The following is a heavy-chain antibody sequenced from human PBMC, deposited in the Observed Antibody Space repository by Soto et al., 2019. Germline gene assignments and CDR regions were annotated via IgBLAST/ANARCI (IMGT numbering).Heavy chain of an antibody. J-gene: IGHJ4*02. CDR2: IIPIFGTA. D-gene: IGHD3-10*01. V-gene: IGHV1-69*01. CDR1: GGTFSSYA. Sequence: QVQLVQSGAEVKKPGSSVKVSCKASGGTFSSYAISWVRQAPGQGLEWMGGIIPIFGTANYAQKFQGRVTITADEYASAAYMELYSLRSDATDVYYCSRAQYYYGSGSYYLDYWGQGTLVTVSS. CDR3: SRAQYYYGSGSYYLDY.